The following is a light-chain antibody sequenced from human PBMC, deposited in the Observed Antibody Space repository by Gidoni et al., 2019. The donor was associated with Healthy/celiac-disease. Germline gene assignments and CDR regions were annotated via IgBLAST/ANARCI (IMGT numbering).Light chain of an antibody. CDR1: QGFSSY. CDR3: QQLNSYPPT. CDR2: AAS. V-gene: IGKV1-9*01. J-gene: IGKJ2*01. Sequence: SITCRASQGFSSYLTWYQQKPGKATKLLIYAASTLQSGVPSRFSGSGSGTDFTLTLSSLQPEAFATYYCQQLNSYPPTFGQETKLEIK.